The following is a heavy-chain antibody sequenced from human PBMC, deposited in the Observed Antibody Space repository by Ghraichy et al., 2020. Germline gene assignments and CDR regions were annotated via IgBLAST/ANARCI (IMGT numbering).Heavy chain of an antibody. V-gene: IGHV3-33*01. D-gene: IGHD1-20*01. J-gene: IGHJ4*02. Sequence: LSLTCAASGCTFSSYGMHWVRQAPGKGLEWVAVIWYDGSNKYYADSVKGRFTISRDNSKNTLYLQMNSLRAEDTAVYYCAREGNWNDLYYWGQGTLVTVSS. CDR2: IWYDGSNK. CDR1: GCTFSSYG. CDR3: AREGNWNDLYY.